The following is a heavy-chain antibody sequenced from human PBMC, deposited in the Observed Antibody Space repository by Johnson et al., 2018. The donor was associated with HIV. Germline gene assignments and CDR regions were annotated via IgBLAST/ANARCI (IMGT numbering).Heavy chain of an antibody. D-gene: IGHD3-22*01. Sequence: QVQLVESGGGVVQPGRSLRLSCAASGFTFSTYGMHWVRQAPGKGLEWVAVMWYDGSNTYYADSVKGRFTISRDNSKNTLYLQMNSLRTEDTAMFYCAKGHSSGYPKDAFDIWGQGTMVTVSS. CDR2: MWYDGSNT. CDR1: GFTFSTYG. V-gene: IGHV3-33*06. J-gene: IGHJ3*02. CDR3: AKGHSSGYPKDAFDI.